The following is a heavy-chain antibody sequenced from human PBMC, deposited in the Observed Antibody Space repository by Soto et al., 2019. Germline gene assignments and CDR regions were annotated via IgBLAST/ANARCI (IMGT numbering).Heavy chain of an antibody. Sequence: AXVXVSCXXSGYTFTSYPMNWLRQAPGQXXEWMGWINAGNGGTKYSQKFQGRVSITRDTSASTAYMQLSRLRSEDTAVYYCATDRGGYCSGGSCSEAWFDPWGQGTLVTVSS. CDR3: ATDRGGYCSGGSCSEAWFDP. CDR1: GYTFTSYP. D-gene: IGHD2-15*01. CDR2: INAGNGGT. J-gene: IGHJ5*02. V-gene: IGHV1-3*01.